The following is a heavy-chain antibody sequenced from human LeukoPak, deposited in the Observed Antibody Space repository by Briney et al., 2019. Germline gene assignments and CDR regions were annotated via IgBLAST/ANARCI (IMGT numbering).Heavy chain of an antibody. CDR1: GGSFSGYY. CDR2: INHSGSN. V-gene: IGHV4-34*01. CDR3: ARGYSSSSEGWFDP. J-gene: IGHJ5*02. D-gene: IGHD6-6*01. Sequence: PSETLSLTCAVYGGSFSGYYWSWIRQPPGKGLEWIGEINHSGSNNYNPSLKSRVTISVDTSKNQFSPKLSSVTAADTAVYYCARGYSSSSEGWFDPWGQGTLVTVSS.